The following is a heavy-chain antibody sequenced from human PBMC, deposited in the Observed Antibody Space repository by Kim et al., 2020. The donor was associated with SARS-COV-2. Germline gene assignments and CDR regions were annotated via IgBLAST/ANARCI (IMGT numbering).Heavy chain of an antibody. D-gene: IGHD2-8*01. CDR2: TYYRSKWYN. CDR1: GDSVSRNSAA. CDR3: AREDLPSGGLTLVYALYS. Sequence: SQTLSLTCAISGDSVSRNSAAWNWIRQSPSRGLEWLGRTYYRSKWYNDYAVSVKSRIIINPDTSKNQFSLQLNSVTPEDTAVYYCAREDLPSGGLTLVYALYSWGQGTLVTVSS. J-gene: IGHJ4*02. V-gene: IGHV6-1*01.